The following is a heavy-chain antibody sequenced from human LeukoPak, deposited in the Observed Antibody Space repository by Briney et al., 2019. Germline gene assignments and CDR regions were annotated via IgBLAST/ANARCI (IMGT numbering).Heavy chain of an antibody. CDR3: ARGGAENGNPNYFDP. J-gene: IGHJ5*02. CDR1: GFIFSRYA. Sequence: GTSLRLSCAASGFIFSRYAMHWVRQAPGTGLEWVSVVWSDGTREYYIDSVKGRFTISRDNSKNTLYLQMNSLRAEDTAVYSCARGGAENGNPNYFDPWGRGTLVTVSS. D-gene: IGHD1-26*01. V-gene: IGHV3-33*01. CDR2: VWSDGTRE.